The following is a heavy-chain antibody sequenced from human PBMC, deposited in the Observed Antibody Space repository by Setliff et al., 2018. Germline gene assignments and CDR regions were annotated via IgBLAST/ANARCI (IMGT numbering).Heavy chain of an antibody. V-gene: IGHV1-46*01. CDR2: INPKNGGA. CDR3: ARGRRGNYDFWSGYSNWFDP. CDR1: GYTFTSYA. Sequence: ASVKVSCKASGYTFTSYAMNWVRQAPGQGLEWMGVINPKNGGATYPQNLQGRVTMTRDTSMSTVYMELSSLRFEDTAVYYCARGRRGNYDFWSGYSNWFDPWGQGTLVTVSS. J-gene: IGHJ5*02. D-gene: IGHD3-3*01.